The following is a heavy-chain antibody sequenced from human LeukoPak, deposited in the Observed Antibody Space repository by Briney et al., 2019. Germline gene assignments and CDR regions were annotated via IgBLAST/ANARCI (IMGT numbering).Heavy chain of an antibody. CDR2: IKSKTNGGTT. CDR3: MLGSGSYDSSDFDY. Sequence: GGPLRLSCAASGFTFSGSPILWVRQASGKGLEWVGRIKSKTNGGTTEYAAPVKGRFTILRDDSKNTLYLQMNSLKTEDTAVYYCMLGSGSYDSSDFDYWGQGTLVTVSS. D-gene: IGHD3-22*01. CDR1: GFTFSGSP. J-gene: IGHJ4*02. V-gene: IGHV3-15*07.